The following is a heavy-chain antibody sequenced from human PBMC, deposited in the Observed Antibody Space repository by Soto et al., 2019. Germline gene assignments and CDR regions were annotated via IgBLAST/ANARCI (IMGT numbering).Heavy chain of an antibody. V-gene: IGHV3-30*18. CDR2: ISYDGSNK. D-gene: IGHD4-4*01. CDR3: AKGPLSRGNSGVPPGYFDY. J-gene: IGHJ4*02. CDR1: GFTFSSYG. Sequence: GGSLRLSCAASGFTFSSYGMHWVRQAPGKGLEWVAVISYDGSNKYYADSVKGRFTISRDNSKNTLYLQMNSLRAEDTAVYYCAKGPLSRGNSGVPPGYFDYWGQGTLVTVSS.